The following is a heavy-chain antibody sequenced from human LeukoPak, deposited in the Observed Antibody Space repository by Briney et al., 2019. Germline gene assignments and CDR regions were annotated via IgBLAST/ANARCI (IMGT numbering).Heavy chain of an antibody. CDR3: ARGYCSGGSCYGGDY. V-gene: IGHV3-48*03. CDR1: GFTFGNYE. D-gene: IGHD2-15*01. J-gene: IGHJ4*02. Sequence: GGSLRLSCAASGFTFGNYEMNWVRQAPGKGLEWVSYISSSGTTIYYAERRFTISRDNAKNSLYLLMNSLRAEDTAIYYCARGYCSGGSCYGGDYWGQGTLVTVSS. CDR2: ISSSGTTI.